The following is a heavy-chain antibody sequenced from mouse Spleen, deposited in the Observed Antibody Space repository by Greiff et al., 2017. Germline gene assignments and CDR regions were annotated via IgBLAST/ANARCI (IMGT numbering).Heavy chain of an antibody. CDR1: GYTFTSYW. CDR2: IHPNSGST. J-gene: IGHJ3*01. D-gene: IGHD2-4*01. Sequence: QVQLQQPGAELVKPGASVKLSCKASGYTFTSYWMHWVKQRPGQGLEWIGMIHPNSGSTNYNEKFKSKATLTVDKSSSTAYMQLSSLTSEDSAVYYCARPMITTGLAYWGQGTLVTVSA. CDR3: ARPMITTGLAY. V-gene: IGHV1-64*01.